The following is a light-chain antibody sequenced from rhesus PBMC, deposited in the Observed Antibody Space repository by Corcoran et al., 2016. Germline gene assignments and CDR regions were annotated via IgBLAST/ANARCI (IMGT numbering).Light chain of an antibody. Sequence: EIVLTQSPATLSLSPGERATLSCRASQSVTSSLAWYQQTPEPAPRLLIYGASRRATGIPDRFSGRGSVTDFTLTISSLESEDFAVYYCQQYSNWPLTFGGGTKVEIK. CDR2: GAS. V-gene: IGKV3-42*03. CDR1: QSVTSS. J-gene: IGKJ4*01. CDR3: QQYSNWPLT.